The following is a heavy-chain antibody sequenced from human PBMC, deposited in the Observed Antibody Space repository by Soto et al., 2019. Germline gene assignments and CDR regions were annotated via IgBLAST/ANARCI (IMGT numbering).Heavy chain of an antibody. CDR1: GFTFSSYD. Sequence: EVQLLESGGGLVQPGGSLRLSCAASGFTFSSYDMSWVRQAPGKGLEWVSAISGSGGSTYYADSVKGRFTFSRDNSKNTLYLQMSSLRAEDTAVYYCAKGSGSSWYSSWGQGTLVTVSS. CDR3: AKGSGSSWYSS. V-gene: IGHV3-23*01. D-gene: IGHD6-13*01. CDR2: ISGSGGST. J-gene: IGHJ4*02.